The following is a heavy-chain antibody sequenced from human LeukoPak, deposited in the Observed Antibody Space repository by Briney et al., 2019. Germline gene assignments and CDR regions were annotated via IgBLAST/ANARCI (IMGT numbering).Heavy chain of an antibody. V-gene: IGHV3-48*04. Sequence: PGGSLRLSCAASGFTFDDYAMHWVRQAPGKGLEWVSYISSSSSTIYYADSVKGRFTISRDNAKNSLYLQMNSLRAEDTAVYYYARGPSTSRFDPWGQGTLVTVSS. CDR1: GFTFDDYA. CDR3: ARGPSTSRFDP. CDR2: ISSSSSTI. J-gene: IGHJ5*02. D-gene: IGHD5/OR15-5a*01.